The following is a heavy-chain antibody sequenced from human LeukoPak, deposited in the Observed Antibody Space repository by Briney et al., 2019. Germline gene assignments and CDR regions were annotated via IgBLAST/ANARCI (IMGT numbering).Heavy chain of an antibody. D-gene: IGHD6-19*01. CDR3: ARDPLASSGWPKEGFLGAN. V-gene: IGHV1-46*01. Sequence: ASVKVSCKASGYTFTSYYMHWVRQAPGQGLEWMGIINPSGGSTSYAQKFQGRVTITADESTSTAYMELSSLRSEDTAVYYCARDPLASSGWPKEGFLGANWGQGTLVTVSS. J-gene: IGHJ4*02. CDR1: GYTFTSYY. CDR2: INPSGGST.